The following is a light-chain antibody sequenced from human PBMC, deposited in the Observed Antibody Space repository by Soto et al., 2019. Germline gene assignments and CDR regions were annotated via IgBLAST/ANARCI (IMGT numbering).Light chain of an antibody. V-gene: IGLV2-23*01. Sequence: QSVLTHPASVSRSPGHSITISCTGTSSDVGSYNLFSWYQKHPGKATKLMIYEDTKRPSGVSNRFSGSKSGNTDSLTIPGLQAEDEADYHCCSEAGSRVFAGGTKVPVL. CDR1: SSDVGSYNL. CDR3: CSEAGSRV. J-gene: IGLJ3*02. CDR2: EDT.